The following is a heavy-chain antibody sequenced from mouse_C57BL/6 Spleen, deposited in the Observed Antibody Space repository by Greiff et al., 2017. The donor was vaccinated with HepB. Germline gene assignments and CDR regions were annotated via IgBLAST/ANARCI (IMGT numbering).Heavy chain of an antibody. V-gene: IGHV5-17*01. Sequence: EVQLQESGGGLMKPGGSLKLSCAASGFTFSDYGMHWVRQAPEKGLEWVAYISSGSSTIYYADTVKGRFTISRDNAKNTLFLQMTSLRSEDTAMYYCARVYYGSSLYFDVWGTGTTVTVSS. D-gene: IGHD1-1*01. CDR3: ARVYYGSSLYFDV. CDR1: GFTFSDYG. J-gene: IGHJ1*03. CDR2: ISSGSSTI.